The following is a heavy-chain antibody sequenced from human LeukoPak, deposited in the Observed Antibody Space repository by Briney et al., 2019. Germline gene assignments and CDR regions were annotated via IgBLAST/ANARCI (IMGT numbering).Heavy chain of an antibody. Sequence: GGSLRLSCEASGFTFSSYWMHWVRQAPGKGLVWVSRINSDGSFTNYADSVKGRFTISRDNAKNTLYLQMISLRAEDTAVYYCAREFGSSRYFDYWGQGIPVTVSS. V-gene: IGHV3-74*01. CDR3: AREFGSSRYFDY. CDR2: INSDGSFT. D-gene: IGHD2-15*01. J-gene: IGHJ4*02. CDR1: GFTFSSYW.